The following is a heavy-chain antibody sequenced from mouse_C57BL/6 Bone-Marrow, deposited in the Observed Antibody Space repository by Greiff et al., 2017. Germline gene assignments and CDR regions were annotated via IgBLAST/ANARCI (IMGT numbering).Heavy chain of an antibody. J-gene: IGHJ1*03. CDR1: GYAFSSYW. CDR3: AVITTVVGRWYFDV. V-gene: IGHV1-80*01. D-gene: IGHD1-1*01. Sequence: QVQLQQSGAELVKPGASVKISCKASGYAFSSYWLNWVKQRPGPGLAWIGRIYPGDGATNYNGKFQGPATLTADKSSSTAYMQLSSLTSEDAAVYVGAVITTVVGRWYFDVWGTGTTVTVAS. CDR2: IYPGDGAT.